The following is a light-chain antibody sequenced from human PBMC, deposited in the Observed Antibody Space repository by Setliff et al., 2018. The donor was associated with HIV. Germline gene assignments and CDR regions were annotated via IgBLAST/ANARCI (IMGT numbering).Light chain of an antibody. CDR1: SSDVGGYNY. V-gene: IGLV2-14*01. CDR2: EVR. Sequence: QSALTQPASVSGSPGQSITISCTGTSSDVGGYNYVSWYQQHPGKAPKLIIYEVRNRPSGVSNRFSGSKSGNTASLTISGLQAEDEADYYCSSYAISNTPPFGTGTKVTVL. J-gene: IGLJ1*01. CDR3: SSYAISNTPP.